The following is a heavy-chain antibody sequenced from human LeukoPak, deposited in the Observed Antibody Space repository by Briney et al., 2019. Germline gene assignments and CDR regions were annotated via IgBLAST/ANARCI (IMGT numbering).Heavy chain of an antibody. CDR3: ARGYRGSYWYFDY. D-gene: IGHD1-26*01. J-gene: IGHJ4*02. CDR2: MYYSGGT. CDR1: GDSISSSSNY. Sequence: SETLSLTCTVSGDSISSSSNYWGWIRQPPGKGLEWIGSMYYSGGTYYNPSLKSRVTIPVDTSKNQFSLKLSSVTAADTAVYYCARGYRGSYWYFDYWGQGTLVTVSS. V-gene: IGHV4-39*01.